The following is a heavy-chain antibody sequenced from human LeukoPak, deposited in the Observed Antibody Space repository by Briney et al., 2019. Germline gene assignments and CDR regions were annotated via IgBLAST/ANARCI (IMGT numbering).Heavy chain of an antibody. V-gene: IGHV3-7*03. J-gene: IGHJ6*02. CDR1: GFILSNHW. D-gene: IGHD1/OR15-1a*01. CDR3: ARNNDMDV. CDR2: MNKDGSEK. Sequence: GGSLRLSCAASGFILSNHWMTWVRQAPGKGPGWVANMNKDGSEKYYADSVEGRFTISRDTAKNSLYLQMNNLRAEDTALYYCARNNDMDVWGQGTTVIVSS.